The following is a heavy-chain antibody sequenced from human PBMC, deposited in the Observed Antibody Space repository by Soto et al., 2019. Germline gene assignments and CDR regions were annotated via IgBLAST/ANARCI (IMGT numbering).Heavy chain of an antibody. CDR2: ISSSSSTI. D-gene: IGHD6-19*01. V-gene: IGHV3-48*01. Sequence: GGSVSLSCAAHGFTFSSYSMNWVRQAPGKGLEWVSYISSSSSTIYYADSVKGRFTISRDNAKNSLYLQMNSLRAVDTAVYYCARECYSSGGDFFSAFDIWGQGTMVTVSS. CDR1: GFTFSSYS. J-gene: IGHJ3*02. CDR3: ARECYSSGGDFFSAFDI.